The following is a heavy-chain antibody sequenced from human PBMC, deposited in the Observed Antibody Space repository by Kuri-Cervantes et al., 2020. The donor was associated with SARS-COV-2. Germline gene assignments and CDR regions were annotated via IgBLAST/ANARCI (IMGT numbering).Heavy chain of an antibody. CDR2: INPDGSYT. J-gene: IGHJ4*02. Sequence: ESPKISFAASGFTFSGHWIHRVRQAPGKGLVWVSRINPDGSYTKNADSVKARFTLSRDNAKHMLFLQKNSLRAEDTAVYFCVRDGDHWNFDYWGQGTLVTVSS. V-gene: IGHV3-74*01. CDR3: VRDGDHWNFDY. CDR1: GFTFSGHW. D-gene: IGHD1-1*01.